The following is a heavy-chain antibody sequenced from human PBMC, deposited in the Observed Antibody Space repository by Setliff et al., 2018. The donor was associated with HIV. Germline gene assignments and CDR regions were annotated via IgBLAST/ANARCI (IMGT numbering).Heavy chain of an antibody. D-gene: IGHD3-10*01. V-gene: IGHV4-4*07. Sequence: PSETLSLTCSVSGASLQSYYWSWIRQPAGKGLQWIGRIYYVGWSKYNPSLEDRVTMSVDTSNNQFSLSLRSVTAADTAIYYCASSIHGGGSEPFDTWGQGILVTVSS. CDR1: GASLQSYY. J-gene: IGHJ5*02. CDR3: ASSIHGGGSEPFDT. CDR2: IYYVGWS.